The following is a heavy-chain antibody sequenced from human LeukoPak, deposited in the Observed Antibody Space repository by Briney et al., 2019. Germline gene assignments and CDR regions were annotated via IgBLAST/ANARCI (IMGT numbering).Heavy chain of an antibody. CDR3: ARDRQGYCSGGSCPDAFDI. V-gene: IGHV4-38-2*02. D-gene: IGHD2-15*01. Sequence: PSETLSLTCTVSGYSISSGYYWGWIRQPPGKGLEWIGSIYHSGSTYYNPSLKSRVTISVGTSKNQFSLKLSSVTAADTAVYYCARDRQGYCSGGSCPDAFDIWGQGTMVTVSS. J-gene: IGHJ3*02. CDR2: IYHSGST. CDR1: GYSISSGYY.